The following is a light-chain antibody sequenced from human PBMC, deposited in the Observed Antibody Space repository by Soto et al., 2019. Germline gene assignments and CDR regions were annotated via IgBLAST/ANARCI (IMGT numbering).Light chain of an antibody. CDR1: QSVSSNY. Sequence: VLAQSPGTLSLSPGESATLSCRASQSVSSNYLAWYQQKPGQAPRLLIYGASSRATGIPDRFSGSGSGTDFTLTIRRLEPEDFAVYYCQQYGSSYPWTFGQGTKVDIK. J-gene: IGKJ1*01. CDR3: QQYGSSYPWT. V-gene: IGKV3-20*01. CDR2: GAS.